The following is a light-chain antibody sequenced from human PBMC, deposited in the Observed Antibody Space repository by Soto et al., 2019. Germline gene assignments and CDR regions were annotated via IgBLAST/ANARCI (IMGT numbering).Light chain of an antibody. V-gene: IGKV3-20*01. CDR3: QQMGT. Sequence: EIVLTQSPGTLSLSPGQRATLSCRASQNLRSSYLAWYQQKPGQAPRLLIYAASSRATGIPDRFSGSGSGTAFTLTISRLEPEDFAVYYCQQMGTFGQGTKVEVK. CDR2: AAS. CDR1: QNLRSSY. J-gene: IGKJ1*01.